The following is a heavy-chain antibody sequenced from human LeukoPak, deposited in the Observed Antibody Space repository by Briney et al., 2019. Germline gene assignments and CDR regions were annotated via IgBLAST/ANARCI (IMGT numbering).Heavy chain of an antibody. CDR3: AKGTYYYDSSAPELDY. D-gene: IGHD3-22*01. J-gene: IGHJ4*02. V-gene: IGHV3-30*02. CDR2: IRYDGSNK. Sequence: GGSLRLSCAASGFTFSSYGMHWVRQAPGKGLEWVAFIRYDGSNKYYADSVKGRFTISRDNSKNTLYLQMNSLRAEDTAVYYCAKGTYYYDSSAPELDYWGQGTLVTVSS. CDR1: GFTFSSYG.